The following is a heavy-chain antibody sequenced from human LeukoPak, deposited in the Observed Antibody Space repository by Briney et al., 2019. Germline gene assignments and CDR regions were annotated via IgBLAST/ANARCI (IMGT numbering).Heavy chain of an antibody. CDR3: ARAITVFGVIFSYMDV. CDR1: GFTFNSYG. D-gene: IGHD3-3*01. CDR2: ISSSGKTI. V-gene: IGHV3-48*04. J-gene: IGHJ6*03. Sequence: GGSLRLSCAASGFTFNSYGVLWVRQAPGKGLEWASYISSSGKTIYYADSVKGRFTISRDNAKNSLYLQMNSLSAEDTAVYFCARAITVFGVIFSYMDVWGKGTTVTVSS.